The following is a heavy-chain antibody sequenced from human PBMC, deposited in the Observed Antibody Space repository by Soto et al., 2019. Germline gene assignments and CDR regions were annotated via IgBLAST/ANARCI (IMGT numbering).Heavy chain of an antibody. CDR2: IKEDGREK. CDR3: ARGGSESDY. Sequence: EVQLVESGGGLVQPGGSLRLSCAVSGFTFSTYWMTWVRQAPGKGLEWVANIKEDGREKHYVDSVKGRFTISRDNAKNSLYLQMNSLRAADTAVYFCARGGSESDYWGQGTLVTVSS. CDR1: GFTFSTYW. V-gene: IGHV3-7*01. J-gene: IGHJ4*02.